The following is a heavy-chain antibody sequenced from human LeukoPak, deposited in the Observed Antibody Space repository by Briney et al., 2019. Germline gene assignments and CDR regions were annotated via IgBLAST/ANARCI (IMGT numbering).Heavy chain of an antibody. CDR3: ARVRDSYNFVVPDY. CDR2: INHSGST. D-gene: IGHD5-24*01. Sequence: SETLSLTCRVYGGSFSGYYWSWIRQPPGKGLEWIGEINHSGSTNYNPSLKSRVTISVDPSKNQFSLRVSSVTAADTAVYYCARVRDSYNFVVPDYWGQATLVTVSS. J-gene: IGHJ4*02. CDR1: GGSFSGYY. V-gene: IGHV4-34*01.